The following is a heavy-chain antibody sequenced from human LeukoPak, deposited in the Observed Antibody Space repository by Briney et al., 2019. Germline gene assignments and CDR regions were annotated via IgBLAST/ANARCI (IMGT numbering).Heavy chain of an antibody. CDR2: ISSSSSYI. D-gene: IGHD2/OR15-2a*01. CDR1: GFTFSSYS. V-gene: IGHV3-21*01. CDR3: ARRRIDCYYGMDV. J-gene: IGHJ6*02. Sequence: GGSLRLSCAASGFTFSSYSMNWVRQAPGKGLEWVSSISSSSSYIYYADSVKGRFTISRDNAKNSLYLQMNSLRAEDTAVYYCARRRIDCYYGMDVWGQGTTVTVSS.